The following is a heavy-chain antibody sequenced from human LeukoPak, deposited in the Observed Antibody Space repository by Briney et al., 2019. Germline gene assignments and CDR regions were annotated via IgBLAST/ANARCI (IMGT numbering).Heavy chain of an antibody. CDR3: ARASVAGTNWFDP. CDR1: GFTFSSYW. Sequence: GSLRLSCAASGFTFSSYWMHWVRQAPGKGLMWVSRINPDGSSITYADSVKGRFTISRDSAKNTLYLQMNSLRAEDTAVYYCARASVAGTNWFDPWGQGTLVAVSS. CDR2: INPDGSSI. V-gene: IGHV3-74*01. J-gene: IGHJ5*02. D-gene: IGHD6-19*01.